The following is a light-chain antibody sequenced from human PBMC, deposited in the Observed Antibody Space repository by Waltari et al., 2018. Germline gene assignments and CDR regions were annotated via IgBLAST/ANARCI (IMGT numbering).Light chain of an antibody. CDR2: EIS. Sequence: QSALTQPASVSGSPGQSITISCTAVHSNVDILHLVSWYQHHPGRNPRLLIYEISQRPSGISNRFSGSKSGNTASLTISGLQPEDEADYFCCSFAGYGIYVFGSGTQVSVL. CDR3: CSFAGYGIYV. V-gene: IGLV2-23*02. CDR1: HSNVDILHL. J-gene: IGLJ1*01.